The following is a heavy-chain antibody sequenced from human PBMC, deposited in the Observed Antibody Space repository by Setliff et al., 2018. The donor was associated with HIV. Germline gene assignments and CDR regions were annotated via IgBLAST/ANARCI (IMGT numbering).Heavy chain of an antibody. CDR1: GYSIRDNFF. D-gene: IGHD2-21*02. CDR2: IFYTGTT. Sequence: SETLSLTCAVSGYSIRDNFFRGWVRQHPGKGLEWIGSIFYTGTTHYNPSLKSRVTLSLDTSKNQFSLELTSVTAADTAVYYCARHDCGGDCSINWFDPWGQGTLVTVSS. CDR3: ARHDCGGDCSINWFDP. J-gene: IGHJ5*02. V-gene: IGHV4-38-2*01.